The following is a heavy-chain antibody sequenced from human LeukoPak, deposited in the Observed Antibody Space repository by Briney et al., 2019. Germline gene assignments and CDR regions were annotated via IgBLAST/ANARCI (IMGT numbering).Heavy chain of an antibody. Sequence: PSETLSLTCAVYGGSFSGYYWSWIRQPPGKGLEWIGEINHSGSTNYNPSLKSRVTISVDTSKYQFSLKLSSVTAADTAVYYCARSGDGHYFDYWGQGTLVTVSS. CDR2: INHSGST. CDR3: ARSGDGHYFDY. CDR1: GGSFSGYY. D-gene: IGHD1-26*01. J-gene: IGHJ4*02. V-gene: IGHV4-34*01.